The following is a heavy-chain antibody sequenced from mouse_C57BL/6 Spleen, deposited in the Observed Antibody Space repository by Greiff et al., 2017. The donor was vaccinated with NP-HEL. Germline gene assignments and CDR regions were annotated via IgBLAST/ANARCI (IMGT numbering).Heavy chain of an antibody. D-gene: IGHD3-2*02. V-gene: IGHV1-22*01. Sequence: EVQLVESGPELVKPGASVKMSCKASGYTFTDYNMHWVKQSHGKSLEWIGYINPNNGGTSYNQKFKGKATLTVNKSSSTADMELRSLTSEDSAVYYCARGSAGYNAWFAYWGQGTLVTVSA. CDR3: ARGSAGYNAWFAY. CDR1: GYTFTDYN. CDR2: INPNNGGT. J-gene: IGHJ3*01.